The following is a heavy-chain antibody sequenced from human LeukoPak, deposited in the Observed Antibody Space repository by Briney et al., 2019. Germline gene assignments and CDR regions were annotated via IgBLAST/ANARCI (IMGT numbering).Heavy chain of an antibody. J-gene: IGHJ3*02. Sequence: PGRSLRLSCAASGFTFSTYGMHWVRQAPGKGLEWAAVIWYDGSNKYYAESVKGRFTISRDNSKNTLYLQMNRLRAEDTAVYYCARDNGGGGRGLEAFDIWGQGTMVTVSS. CDR2: IWYDGSNK. D-gene: IGHD2-21*01. CDR3: ARDNGGGGRGLEAFDI. CDR1: GFTFSTYG. V-gene: IGHV3-33*01.